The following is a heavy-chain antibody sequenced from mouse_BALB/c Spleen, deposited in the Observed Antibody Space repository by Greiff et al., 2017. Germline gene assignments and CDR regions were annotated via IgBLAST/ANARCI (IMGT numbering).Heavy chain of an antibody. CDR3: ARRGDGYHYFDY. CDR2: ISSGGSYT. CDR1: GFTFSSYA. J-gene: IGHJ2*01. D-gene: IGHD2-3*01. Sequence: EVQLVESGGGLVKPGGSLKLSCAASGFTFSSYAMSWVRQTPEKRLEWVATISSGGSYTYYPDSVKGRFTISRDNAKNTLYLQMSSLRSEDTAMYYCARRGDGYHYFDYWGQGTTLTVSS. V-gene: IGHV5-9-3*01.